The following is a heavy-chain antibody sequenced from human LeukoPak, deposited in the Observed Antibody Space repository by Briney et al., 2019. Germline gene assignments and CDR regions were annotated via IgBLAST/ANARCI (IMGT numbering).Heavy chain of an antibody. CDR1: GYTFTSYD. V-gene: IGHV1-18*01. D-gene: IGHD2-8*01. J-gene: IGHJ3*02. Sequence: ASVKVSCKASGYTFTSYDINWVRQAPGKGLEWMGWVSPSHSTRVYAQEFQGRVTMTADTNTNTVSMEVRSLRSDDTAVYFCARDYILPLETDNGDGFAIWGQGTVVTVSS. CDR3: ARDYILPLETDNGDGFAI. CDR2: VSPSHSTR.